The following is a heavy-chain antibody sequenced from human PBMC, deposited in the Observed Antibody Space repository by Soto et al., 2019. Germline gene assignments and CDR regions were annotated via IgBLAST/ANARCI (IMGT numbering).Heavy chain of an antibody. Sequence: GGSLGLSCTAAGYTFNKYAMTWVRQAPGKGLEWVSAISSGGSSTYYADSVKGRFTISRDNSKNSLYLQMNSLRAEDTAVYYCARDLTSGYDYGNWFDPWGQGTLVTVSS. CDR1: GYTFNKYA. V-gene: IGHV3-21*01. J-gene: IGHJ5*02. D-gene: IGHD5-12*01. CDR2: ISSGGSST. CDR3: ARDLTSGYDYGNWFDP.